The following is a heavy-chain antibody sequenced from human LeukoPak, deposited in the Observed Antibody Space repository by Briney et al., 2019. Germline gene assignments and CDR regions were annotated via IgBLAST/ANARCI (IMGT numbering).Heavy chain of an antibody. D-gene: IGHD3-22*01. Sequence: GGSLRLSCAASGFTFSSYAMSWVRQAPGKGLEWVSAISGSGGSTYYADSVKGRFTISRDNSKNTLYLQMNSLRAEDTAVYYCAKVQGLYDSSGYPSDYWGQGTLVTVSS. V-gene: IGHV3-23*01. J-gene: IGHJ4*02. CDR2: ISGSGGST. CDR3: AKVQGLYDSSGYPSDY. CDR1: GFTFSSYA.